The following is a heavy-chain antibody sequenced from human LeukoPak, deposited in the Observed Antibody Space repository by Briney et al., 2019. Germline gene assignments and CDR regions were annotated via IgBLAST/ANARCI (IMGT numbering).Heavy chain of an antibody. J-gene: IGHJ4*02. D-gene: IGHD3-10*01. V-gene: IGHV3-21*01. CDR2: ISSSSSYI. CDR1: GFTFSSYS. CDR3: ARESDRGQGYYFDY. Sequence: PGGSLRLFCAASGFTFSSYSMNWVRQAPGKGLEWVSSISSSSSYIYYADSVKGRFTISRDNAKNSLYLQMNSLRAEDTAVYYCARESDRGQGYYFDYWGQGTLVTVSS.